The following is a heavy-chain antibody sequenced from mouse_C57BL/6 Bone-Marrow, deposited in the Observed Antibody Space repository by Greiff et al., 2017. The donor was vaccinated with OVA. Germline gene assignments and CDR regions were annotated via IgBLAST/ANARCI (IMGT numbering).Heavy chain of an antibody. D-gene: IGHD2-5*01. J-gene: IGHJ4*01. V-gene: IGHV1-81*01. CDR3: AREAYSNLSYAMDY. CDR2: IYPRSGNT. Sequence: VQLVESGAELARPGASVKLSCKASGYTFTSYGISWVKQRTGQGLEWIGEIYPRSGNTYYNEKFKGKATLTADKSSSTAYMELRSLTSEDSAVYFCAREAYSNLSYAMDYWGQGTSVTVSS. CDR1: GYTFTSYG.